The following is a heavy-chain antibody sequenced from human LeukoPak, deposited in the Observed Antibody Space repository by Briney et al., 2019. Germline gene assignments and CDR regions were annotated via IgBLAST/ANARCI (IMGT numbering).Heavy chain of an antibody. CDR3: ATGSEAGGY. D-gene: IGHD3-10*01. CDR2: IYSDGSA. J-gene: IGHJ4*02. V-gene: IGHV3-53*01. CDR1: GFSISSNY. Sequence: GGSLRLSCAPSGFSISSNYMNWVRQAPGKGLEWVSVIYSDGSANYADSVKGRFTISKDNSKNTLSLQMNSLRAEDTAVYYCATGSEAGGYWGQGTLVTVSS.